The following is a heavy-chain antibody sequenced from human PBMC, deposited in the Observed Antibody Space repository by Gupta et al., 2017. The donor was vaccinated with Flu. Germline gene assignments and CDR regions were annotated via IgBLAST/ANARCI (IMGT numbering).Heavy chain of an antibody. CDR3: ARSWSYDTKMDS. J-gene: IGHJ4*02. CDR2: ISSIRSYI. Sequence: EVRLVESGGGLVRPGGSLRLSCAASGFTFSSYTMNWVRQVPRKGLEGVSSISSIRSYIFNADSLKGRFTITKDNAKNSLFLQMDSLRAEDTAVYYCARSWSYDTKMDSWGQGTLVTVSS. CDR1: GFTFSSYT. V-gene: IGHV3-21*01. D-gene: IGHD1-26*01.